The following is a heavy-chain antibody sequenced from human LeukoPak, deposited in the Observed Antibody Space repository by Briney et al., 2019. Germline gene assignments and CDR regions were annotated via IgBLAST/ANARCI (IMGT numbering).Heavy chain of an antibody. CDR3: AKGYCSSSSCYSYAFDI. V-gene: IGHV3-23*01. D-gene: IGHD2-2*01. CDR2: ISGSGGST. J-gene: IGHJ3*02. Sequence: GGSLRLSCTASGFTFSDYGLHWVRQAPGKGLEWVSAISGSGGSTYYADSVKGRFTISRDNSKNTLYLQMNSLRAEDTAVYYCAKGYCSSSSCYSYAFDIWGQGTVVTVSS. CDR1: GFTFSDYG.